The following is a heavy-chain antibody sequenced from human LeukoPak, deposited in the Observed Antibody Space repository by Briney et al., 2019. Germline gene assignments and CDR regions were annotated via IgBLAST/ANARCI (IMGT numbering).Heavy chain of an antibody. V-gene: IGHV1-2*02. Sequence: GASVKVSCKASGYTFTGYYMHWVRQAPGQGLEWMGWINPNSGGTKYAQKFQGRVTMTRDTFISTAYMELSSLRSDDTAVYYCARVWNYHDSSGYLEDFQEWGQGTLVTVSS. D-gene: IGHD3-22*01. J-gene: IGHJ1*01. CDR3: ARVWNYHDSSGYLEDFQE. CDR1: GYTFTGYY. CDR2: INPNSGGT.